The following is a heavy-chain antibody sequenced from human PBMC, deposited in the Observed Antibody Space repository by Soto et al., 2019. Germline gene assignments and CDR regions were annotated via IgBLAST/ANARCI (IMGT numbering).Heavy chain of an antibody. CDR2: IIPIFGTA. D-gene: IGHD3-3*01. J-gene: IGHJ6*02. V-gene: IGHV1-69*06. Sequence: GASVKVSCKASGGTFSSYAISWVRQAPGQGLEWMGGIIPIFGTANYAQKFQGRVTITADKSTSTAYMELSSLRSEDTAVYYCVSYYDFWSGYSRDPYYYYGMDVWGQGTTVTVSS. CDR3: VSYYDFWSGYSRDPYYYYGMDV. CDR1: GGTFSSYA.